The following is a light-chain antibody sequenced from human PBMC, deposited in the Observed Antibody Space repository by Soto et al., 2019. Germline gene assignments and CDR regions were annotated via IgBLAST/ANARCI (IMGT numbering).Light chain of an antibody. CDR3: EQTNRFLIT. CDR2: KAS. J-gene: IGKJ5*01. CDR1: QGISTW. Sequence: DIQMTHSPSSVSASVGDRVTITCRASQGISTWLTWFQQKPGTAPRLLIYKASTLQSGVPSRFSGSGSGNDFTLTISSLQPEDVATYYCEQTNRFLITFGHGIRLEI. V-gene: IGKV1D-12*01.